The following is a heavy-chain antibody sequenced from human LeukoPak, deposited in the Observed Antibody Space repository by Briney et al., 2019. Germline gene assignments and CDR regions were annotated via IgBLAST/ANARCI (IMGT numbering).Heavy chain of an antibody. J-gene: IGHJ4*02. CDR2: ISASSSYT. V-gene: IGHV3-11*05. Sequence: GGSLRLSCVVSGIPFSDYYMNWIRQTPEKGLEWISYISASSSYTYYADSAKGRFTISRDNSKNTLNLQMSSLRAEDTAVYYCAKDVCSGGACYYFDYWGQGTLVTVSS. D-gene: IGHD2-15*01. CDR1: GIPFSDYY. CDR3: AKDVCSGGACYYFDY.